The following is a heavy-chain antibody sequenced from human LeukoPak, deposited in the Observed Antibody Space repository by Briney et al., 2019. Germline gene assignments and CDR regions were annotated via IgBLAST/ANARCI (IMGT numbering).Heavy chain of an antibody. J-gene: IGHJ3*02. CDR1: GFTFSSYA. Sequence: TGRSLRLSCAASGFTFSSYAMGSGRQAPGEGLEWVSAISGSGGSTYYADSVKGRFTISRDNSKNTLYLQMNRLRAEDTAVYYCAKDRSGIAVAGRASDAFDIWGQGTMVTVSS. D-gene: IGHD6-19*01. V-gene: IGHV3-23*01. CDR2: ISGSGGST. CDR3: AKDRSGIAVAGRASDAFDI.